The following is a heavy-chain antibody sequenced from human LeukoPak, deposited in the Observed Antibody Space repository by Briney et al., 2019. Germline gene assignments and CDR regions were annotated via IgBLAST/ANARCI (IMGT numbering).Heavy chain of an antibody. CDR2: ISGSSVNT. Sequence: GGSLRLSCAAYGFTFSSFAMSWVRQAPGKGLEGFSAISGSSVNTFYIDSVKGRFTISRDNSKNTLYLQMNSLSADDTAVYYCAKDPHIVVVPGAPIDYWGQGTLVTVSS. CDR3: AKDPHIVVVPGAPIDY. D-gene: IGHD2-2*01. V-gene: IGHV3-23*01. J-gene: IGHJ4*02. CDR1: GFTFSSFA.